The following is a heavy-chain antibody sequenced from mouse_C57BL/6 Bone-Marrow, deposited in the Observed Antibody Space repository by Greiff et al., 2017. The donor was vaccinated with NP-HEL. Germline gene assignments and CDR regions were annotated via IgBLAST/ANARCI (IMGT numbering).Heavy chain of an antibody. J-gene: IGHJ3*01. Sequence: QVQLQQPGAELVKPGASVKLSCKASGYTFTSYWMHWVKQRPGQGLEWIGMIHPNSGSTNYNEKFKSKATLTVDKSSSTAYMQLSSLTSEDSAVYYCERLEGGIYDGYGWFAYWGQGTLVTVSA. CDR1: GYTFTSYW. CDR3: ERLEGGIYDGYGWFAY. CDR2: IHPNSGST. D-gene: IGHD2-3*01. V-gene: IGHV1-64*01.